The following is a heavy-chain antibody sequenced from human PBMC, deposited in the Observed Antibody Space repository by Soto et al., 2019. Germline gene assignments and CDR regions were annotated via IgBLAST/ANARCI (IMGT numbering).Heavy chain of an antibody. CDR3: AKARRARAHHSFYLEK. CDR2: ISAPGVGS. J-gene: IGHJ4*01. Sequence: GVSLRLSCSSSGFTFSRYAMSGVRQSPRKGLECVSLISAPGVGSYYADAGKCLFTISRDNSKNTIYLQMGSLRADDPALYYCAKARRARAHHSFYLEKGAHGTLETTSS. D-gene: IGHD5-18*01. CDR1: GFTFSRYA. V-gene: IGHV3-23*01.